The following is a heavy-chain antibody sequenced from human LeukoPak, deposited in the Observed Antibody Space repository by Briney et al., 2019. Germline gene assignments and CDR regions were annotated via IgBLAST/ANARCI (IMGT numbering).Heavy chain of an antibody. CDR3: ARSSGWYSGSIYYFDY. Sequence: SETLSLTCAVYGGSFSGYYWSWIRQPPGKGLEWIGEINHSGSTNYNPSLKSRVTISVDTSKNQFSLKLSSVTAADTAEYYCARSSGWYSGSIYYFDYWGQGTLVTVSS. D-gene: IGHD6-19*01. J-gene: IGHJ4*02. CDR2: INHSGST. V-gene: IGHV4-34*01. CDR1: GGSFSGYY.